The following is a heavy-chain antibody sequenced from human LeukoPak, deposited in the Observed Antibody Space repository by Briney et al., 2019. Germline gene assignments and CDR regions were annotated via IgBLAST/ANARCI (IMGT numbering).Heavy chain of an antibody. V-gene: IGHV3-21*01. Sequence: GGSLRPSCAASGFTFSSYSMNWVRQAPGKGLEWVSSISSSSSYIYYADSVKGRFTISRDNAKNSLYLQMNSLRAEDTAVYYCASSRSSSSVGVDNWFDPWGQGTLVTVSS. CDR3: ASSRSSSSVGVDNWFDP. CDR1: GFTFSSYS. J-gene: IGHJ5*02. CDR2: ISSSSSYI. D-gene: IGHD6-6*01.